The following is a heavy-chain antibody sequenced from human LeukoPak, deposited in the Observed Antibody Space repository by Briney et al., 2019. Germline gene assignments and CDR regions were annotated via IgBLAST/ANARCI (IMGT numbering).Heavy chain of an antibody. Sequence: GGSLRLSCAASGFTFSSYSMNWVRQAPGKGLEWVSYISCSSSTIYYADSVKGRFTISRHNAKNSLYLQMNSLRAEDTAVYYCPRGQEGMITFGGVIVKGSSDYWGQGTLVTVSS. J-gene: IGHJ4*02. D-gene: IGHD3-16*02. CDR1: GFTFSSYS. CDR3: PRGQEGMITFGGVIVKGSSDY. CDR2: ISCSSSTI. V-gene: IGHV3-48*04.